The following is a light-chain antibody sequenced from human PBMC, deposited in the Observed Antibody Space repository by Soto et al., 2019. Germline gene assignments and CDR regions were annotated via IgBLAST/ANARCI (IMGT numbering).Light chain of an antibody. CDR1: QSVSNSY. CDR2: GAS. CDR3: QQYGGSPWT. Sequence: EIVLTQSPGTLSLSPGEGATLSCRASQSVSNSYLAWYQQKPGQAPRLLIYGASSRATGIPDRFSGSGSGTDFALTISRLEPEDFAVYHCQQYGGSPWTFGQGTKVDI. V-gene: IGKV3-20*01. J-gene: IGKJ1*01.